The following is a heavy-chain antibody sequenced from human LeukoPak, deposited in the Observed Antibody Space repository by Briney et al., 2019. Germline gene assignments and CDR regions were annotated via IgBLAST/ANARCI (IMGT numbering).Heavy chain of an antibody. V-gene: IGHV3-23*01. CDR1: GFTFSSYA. J-gene: IGHJ6*02. CDR3: AKEANYDFWSGSPRYYYGMDV. Sequence: GGSLRLSCAASGFTFSSYAMSWVRQAPGKGPEWVSAISGSGGSTYYADSVKGRFTISRDNSKNTLYLQMNSLRAEDTAVYYCAKEANYDFWSGSPRYYYGMDVWGQGTTVTVSS. CDR2: ISGSGGST. D-gene: IGHD3-3*01.